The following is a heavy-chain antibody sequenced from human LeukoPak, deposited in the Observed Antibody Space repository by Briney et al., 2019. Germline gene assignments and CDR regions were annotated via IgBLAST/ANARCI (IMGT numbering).Heavy chain of an antibody. Sequence: GGSLRLSCAASGFTFSSYSMNWVRQAPGKGLEWVSSISSSSSYIYYADSVKGRFTISRDNAKNSLYLQMNSLRAKDTAAYYCARIDQELSYYYYGMDVWGKGTTVTVSS. V-gene: IGHV3-21*01. CDR1: GFTFSSYS. CDR2: ISSSSSYI. CDR3: ARIDQELSYYYYGMDV. D-gene: IGHD3-16*02. J-gene: IGHJ6*04.